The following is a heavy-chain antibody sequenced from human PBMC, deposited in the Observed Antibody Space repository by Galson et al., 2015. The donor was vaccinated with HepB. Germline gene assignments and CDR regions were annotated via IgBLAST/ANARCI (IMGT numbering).Heavy chain of an antibody. D-gene: IGHD1-1*01. J-gene: IGHJ4*02. CDR1: GFTFSSYS. Sequence: SLRLSCAASGFTFSSYSMNWVRQAPGKGLEWVSSISSSSSYIYYADSVKGRFTISRDNAKNSLYLQMNSLRAEDTAVYYCARDRGHGNGFDYWGQGTLVTVSS. V-gene: IGHV3-21*01. CDR2: ISSSSSYI. CDR3: ARDRGHGNGFDY.